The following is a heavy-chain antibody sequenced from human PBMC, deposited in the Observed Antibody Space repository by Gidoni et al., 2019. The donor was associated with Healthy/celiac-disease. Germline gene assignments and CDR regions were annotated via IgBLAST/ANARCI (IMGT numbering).Heavy chain of an antibody. V-gene: IGHV3-33*01. D-gene: IGHD3-22*01. CDR3: AREVLNTITMIVVPNAFDI. J-gene: IGHJ3*02. CDR1: GFTFSSYG. CDR2: IWYDGSNK. Sequence: QVQLVESGGGVVQPGRSLRLSCAASGFTFSSYGMHWVRQAPGKGLEWVAVIWYDGSNKYYADSVKGRFTISRDNSKNTLYLQMNSLRAEDTAVYYCAREVLNTITMIVVPNAFDIWGQGTMVTVSS.